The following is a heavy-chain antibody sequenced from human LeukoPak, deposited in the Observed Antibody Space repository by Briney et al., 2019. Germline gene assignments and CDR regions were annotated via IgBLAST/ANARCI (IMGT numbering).Heavy chain of an antibody. D-gene: IGHD6-13*01. CDR2: INPNSGGT. Sequence: ASVKVSCKASGYTFTGYYMHWVRQAPGQGLEWMGWINPNSGGTNYAQKFQGRVTMTRDTSISTAYMELSRLRSDDTAVYYCARETAAGTITYYYYYGMDVWAKGPRSPSP. CDR1: GYTFTGYY. CDR3: ARETAAGTITYYYYYGMDV. J-gene: IGHJ6*02. V-gene: IGHV1-2*02.